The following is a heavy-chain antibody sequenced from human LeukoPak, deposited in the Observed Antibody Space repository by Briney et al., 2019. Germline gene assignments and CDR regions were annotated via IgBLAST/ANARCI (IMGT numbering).Heavy chain of an antibody. V-gene: IGHV3-30*18. D-gene: IGHD5-18*01. CDR1: GFIFTANG. J-gene: IGHJ4*02. CDR2: ISNDGSKK. Sequence: GGSLRLSCAASGFIFTANGMHWVRQPPGKGLEWVAMISNDGSKKFYPDSVRGRFTISRDDSTDTLSLQMNGLRVEDTAVYFCAKGDSRWNTHLDSWGRGTLVTVSS. CDR3: AKGDSRWNTHLDS.